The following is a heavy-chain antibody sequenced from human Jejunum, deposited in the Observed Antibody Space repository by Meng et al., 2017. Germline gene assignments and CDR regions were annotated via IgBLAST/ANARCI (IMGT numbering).Heavy chain of an antibody. CDR3: ARGGYYSFDY. CDR1: GGSISSVYW. V-gene: IGHV4-4*02. J-gene: IGHJ4*02. D-gene: IGHD5-18*01. Sequence: VKLQESGPGLWKPSETLSLTCAVSGGSISSVYWWTWVRQSPGKGLEWIGEIYHSGSTNYNPSLMSRVTISVDKSKNQFSLKLTSVTAADTAVYYCARGGYYSFDYWGQGTLVTVSS. CDR2: IYHSGST.